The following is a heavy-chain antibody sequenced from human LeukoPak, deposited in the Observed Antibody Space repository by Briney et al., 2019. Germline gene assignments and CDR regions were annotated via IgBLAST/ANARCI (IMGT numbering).Heavy chain of an antibody. CDR3: ANPMVRGVIHWGGRRAMDY. J-gene: IGHJ4*02. Sequence: GGSLRLSCAASGFTFSSYAMSWVRQAPGKGLEWVSAISGSGGSTYYADSVKGRFTISRDNSKNTLYLQMNSLRAEDTAVYYCANPMVRGVIHWGGRRAMDYWGQGTLVTVSS. CDR2: ISGSGGST. D-gene: IGHD3-10*01. CDR1: GFTFSSYA. V-gene: IGHV3-23*01.